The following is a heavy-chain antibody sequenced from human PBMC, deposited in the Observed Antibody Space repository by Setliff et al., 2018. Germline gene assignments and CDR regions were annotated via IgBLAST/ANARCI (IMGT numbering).Heavy chain of an antibody. J-gene: IGHJ4*02. V-gene: IGHV4-34*01. Sequence: SETLSLTCAAYGGTFSDYYWTWIRQPPGKGLEWVGEINHRGSTTYNPSLKSRVTISVDTSKNQFSLKLSSVTAADTAVYYCARWDYESGNFYADDWGQGTLVTVSS. CDR3: ARWDYESGNFYADD. CDR2: INHRGST. D-gene: IGHD3-10*01. CDR1: GGTFSDYY.